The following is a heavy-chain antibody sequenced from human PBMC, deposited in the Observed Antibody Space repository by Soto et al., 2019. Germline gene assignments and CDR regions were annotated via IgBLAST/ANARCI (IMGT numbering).Heavy chain of an antibody. D-gene: IGHD1-1*01. Sequence: QVQLVQSGAEVKKPGASVKVSCKTSGYTFTRDPMHWVRQAPGQRLEWMGWINAGDGNTKYSQKVQGRLTITRDTSASTAYMELSSLRSEDTAVYYCARGRKDQINDYYYMDVWGKGTTVTVSS. CDR1: GYTFTRDP. CDR3: ARGRKDQINDYYYMDV. V-gene: IGHV1-3*01. J-gene: IGHJ6*03. CDR2: INAGDGNT.